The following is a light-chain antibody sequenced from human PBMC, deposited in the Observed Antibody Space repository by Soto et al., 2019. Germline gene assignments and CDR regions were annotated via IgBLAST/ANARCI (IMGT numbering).Light chain of an antibody. Sequence: EIVMPQSPATLSVAPGESATLSSRASQSVSSKLAWFQQKPGQAPSLLIYGVSTRAIGVPVRFSVSGSGTEFTLTINSLQSEDFAVCYCQQYNNWPHTFGQGTKVDIK. CDR1: QSVSSK. J-gene: IGKJ2*01. CDR2: GVS. V-gene: IGKV3-15*01. CDR3: QQYNNWPHT.